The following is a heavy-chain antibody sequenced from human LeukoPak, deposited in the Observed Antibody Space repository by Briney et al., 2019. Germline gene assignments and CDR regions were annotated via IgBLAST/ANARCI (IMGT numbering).Heavy chain of an antibody. CDR1: GGTFSSYA. D-gene: IGHD5-18*01. Sequence: SVKVSCKASGGTFSSYAISWVRQAPGQGLEWMGRIIPILGIANYAQKFQGRVTITADKSTSTAYMELSSLRSEDTAVYYCARANVDTAMVTDYWGQGTLATVSS. J-gene: IGHJ4*02. CDR3: ARANVDTAMVTDY. V-gene: IGHV1-69*04. CDR2: IIPILGIA.